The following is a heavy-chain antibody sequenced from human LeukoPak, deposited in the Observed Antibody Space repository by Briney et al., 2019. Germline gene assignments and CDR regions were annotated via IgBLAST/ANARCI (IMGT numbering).Heavy chain of an antibody. V-gene: IGHV3-23*01. CDR1: GFTFSSYA. CDR3: VKRQCSGGSCYFIDY. CDR2: ISGSGGST. Sequence: GGSLRLSCAASGFTFSSYAMTWVRQAPGKGLEWVSVISGSGGSTYYADSVRGRFTISRDNSKNTVYLQMNSLGVEDTAVYYCVKRQCSGGSCYFIDYWGQGTLVTVSS. D-gene: IGHD2-15*01. J-gene: IGHJ4*02.